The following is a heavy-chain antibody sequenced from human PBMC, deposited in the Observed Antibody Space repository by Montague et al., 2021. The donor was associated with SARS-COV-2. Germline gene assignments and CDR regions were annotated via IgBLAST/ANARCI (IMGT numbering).Heavy chain of an antibody. Sequence: CAISGDSVSSNSAAWNWIRQSPSRGLEWLGRTYYRSKWYNGYAVSVKSRITINPDTSKSQFSLQLNSVTPEDTAVYYCARDTRIQLWFDRDYYYGMDVWGQGTTVTVSS. J-gene: IGHJ6*02. D-gene: IGHD5-18*01. CDR2: TYYRSKWYN. CDR3: ARDTRIQLWFDRDYYYGMDV. CDR1: GDSVSSNSAA. V-gene: IGHV6-1*01.